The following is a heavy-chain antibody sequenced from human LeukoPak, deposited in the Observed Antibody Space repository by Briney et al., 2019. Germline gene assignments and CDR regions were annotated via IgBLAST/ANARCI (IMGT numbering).Heavy chain of an antibody. J-gene: IGHJ4*02. V-gene: IGHV4-61*01. D-gene: IGHD4-17*01. CDR1: GGSVSSGSYY. CDR2: IYYSGST. CDR3: ARDTGDYGDAFDY. Sequence: PSETLSLTCTVSGGSVSSGSYYWSWIRQPPGKGLEWIGYIYYSGSTNYNPSLKSRVTISVDTSKNQFSLKLSSVTAADTAVYYCARDTGDYGDAFDYWGQGTLVTVSS.